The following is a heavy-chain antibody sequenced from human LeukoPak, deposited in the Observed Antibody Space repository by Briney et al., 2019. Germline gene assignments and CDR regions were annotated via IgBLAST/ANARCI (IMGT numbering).Heavy chain of an antibody. CDR1: GLTFSSYG. J-gene: IGHJ4*02. V-gene: IGHV3-30*18. CDR3: AKENWNYGGYFDY. D-gene: IGHD1-7*01. CDR2: ISYDGSNK. Sequence: GGSLRLSCAASGLTFSSYGMHWVRQAPGKGLEWVAVISYDGSNKYYADSVKGRFTISRDNSRNTLYLQMNSLRAEDTAVYYCAKENWNYGGYFDYWGQGTLVTVSS.